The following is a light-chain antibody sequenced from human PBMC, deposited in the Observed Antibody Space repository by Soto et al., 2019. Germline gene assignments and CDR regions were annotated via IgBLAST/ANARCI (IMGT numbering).Light chain of an antibody. Sequence: QSVLTQPPSVSGAPGQRVTISCTGSSSNIGAGYDVHWYQQLPGTAPKLPIYGNNNRPSGVPDRFSGSKSGTSASLAITGLLPEDEADYYCQSHDTSLSGSRIFGTGTKLTVL. CDR2: GNN. CDR1: SSNIGAGYD. V-gene: IGLV1-40*01. J-gene: IGLJ1*01. CDR3: QSHDTSLSGSRI.